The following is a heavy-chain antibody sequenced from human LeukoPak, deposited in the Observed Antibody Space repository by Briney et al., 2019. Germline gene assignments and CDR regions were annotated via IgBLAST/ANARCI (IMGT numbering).Heavy chain of an antibody. CDR3: ARVDVSSSGYYFDY. CDR1: GGSISSYY. CDR2: IYYSGST. Sequence: PSETLSLTCTVSGGSISSYYWSWIRQPPGKGLEWIGYIYYSGSTKYNPSLKSRVTISVDTSKNQFSLKLSSVTAAGTAVYFCARVDVSSSGYYFDYWGQGTLVTVSS. D-gene: IGHD6-6*01. J-gene: IGHJ4*02. V-gene: IGHV4-59*01.